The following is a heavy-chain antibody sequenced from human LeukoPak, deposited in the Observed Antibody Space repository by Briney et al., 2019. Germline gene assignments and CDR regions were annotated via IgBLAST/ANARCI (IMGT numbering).Heavy chain of an antibody. Sequence: SETLSLTCTVSGGSINTYYWSWIRQPPGKGLEWLGYIYYGGSTYSNPSLKGRVTISSDTSKNQFSLKLTSVTAADTAVYYCARSSVSGTYSGGYWGQGILVTVSS. CDR3: ARSSVSGTYSGGY. J-gene: IGHJ4*02. D-gene: IGHD3-10*01. CDR2: IYYGGST. V-gene: IGHV4-59*08. CDR1: GGSINTYY.